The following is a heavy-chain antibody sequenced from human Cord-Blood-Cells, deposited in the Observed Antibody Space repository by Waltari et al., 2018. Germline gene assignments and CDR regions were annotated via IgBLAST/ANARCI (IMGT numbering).Heavy chain of an antibody. Sequence: EVQLVESGGGLVQPGGYLRLSCAASRCTFRIYCMPWVRQAPGKGLVWVSRINSDGRSTSYADSVKGRFTISRDNAKNTLYLQMNSLRAEDTAVYYCARDYGDAFDIWGQGTMVTVSS. CDR2: INSDGRST. D-gene: IGHD4-17*01. J-gene: IGHJ3*02. CDR1: RCTFRIYC. CDR3: ARDYGDAFDI. V-gene: IGHV3-74*01.